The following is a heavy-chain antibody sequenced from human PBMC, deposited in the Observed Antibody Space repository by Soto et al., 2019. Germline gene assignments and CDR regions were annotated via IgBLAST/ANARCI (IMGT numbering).Heavy chain of an antibody. V-gene: IGHV4-59*12. Sequence: QVQLQESGPGLVKPSETLSLSCTVSDGSISPYYWSWIRQPPGKGLEWIGYIYYAGTTTYNPSLSSRVSVSLDTPKGVVSLKLSSVAAAATAVYYCARLGGYYQSLDSWGQGTVVTVSS. CDR3: ARLGGYYQSLDS. CDR1: DGSISPYY. CDR2: IYYAGTT. J-gene: IGHJ4*02. D-gene: IGHD3-22*01.